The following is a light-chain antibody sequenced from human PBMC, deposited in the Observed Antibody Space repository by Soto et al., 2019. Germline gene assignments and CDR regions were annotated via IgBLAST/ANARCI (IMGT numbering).Light chain of an antibody. J-gene: IGKJ5*01. CDR1: QSVSGS. CDR3: QHYRSYPFT. Sequence: DIQMTQSPSTLYASVGDRVTITCRASQSVSGSLAWYQQKRGQVPKLLISKASILESGVPSRFSGSGYGTEFTLSISSLQPDDFATYYCQHYRSYPFTFGQGTRLEIK. CDR2: KAS. V-gene: IGKV1-5*03.